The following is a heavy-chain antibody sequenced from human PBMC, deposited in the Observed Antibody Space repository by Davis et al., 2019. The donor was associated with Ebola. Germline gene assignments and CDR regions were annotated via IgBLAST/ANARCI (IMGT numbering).Heavy chain of an antibody. Sequence: GESLKISCAASGFTFSSYAMRWVRQAPGKGLEWVSAISGSGGGTYYADSVKGRFTISRDNSKNTLYLQMNSLRAEDTALYCCAKDGWLDYYDGLTNWGQGALVTVSS. V-gene: IGHV3-23*01. J-gene: IGHJ4*02. CDR1: GFTFSSYA. CDR3: AKDGWLDYYDGLTN. CDR2: ISGSGGGT. D-gene: IGHD3-22*01.